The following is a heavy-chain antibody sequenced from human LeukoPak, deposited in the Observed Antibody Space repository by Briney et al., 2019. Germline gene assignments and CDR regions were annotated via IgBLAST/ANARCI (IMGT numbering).Heavy chain of an antibody. CDR3: ARRGGPIKLRATITAD. CDR2: INPNSGGT. V-gene: IGHV1-2*02. D-gene: IGHD5-12*01. J-gene: IGHJ3*01. CDR1: GYTFTSYY. Sequence: ASVKVSCTASGYTFTSYYMHWVRQAPGQGLEWMGWINPNSGGTNYAQKFQGRVTMTRDTSISTAYMELSRLRSDDTAVYYCARRGGPIKLRATITADWGQGTMVTVSS.